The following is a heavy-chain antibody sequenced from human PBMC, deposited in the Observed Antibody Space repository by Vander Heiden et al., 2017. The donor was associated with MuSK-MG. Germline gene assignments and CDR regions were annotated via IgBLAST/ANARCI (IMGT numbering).Heavy chain of an antibody. D-gene: IGHD3-3*01. CDR3: AKEYYDFWSGYYPGYYYYYMDV. CDR2: ISWNSGSI. J-gene: IGHJ6*03. CDR1: GFTFDDYA. V-gene: IGHV3-9*01. Sequence: EVQLVESGGGLVQPGRSLRLSCAASGFTFDDYAMHWVRQAPGKGLEWVSGISWNSGSIGYADSVKGRFTISRDNAKNSLYLQMNSLRAEDTALYYCAKEYYDFWSGYYPGYYYYYMDVWGKGTTVTVSS.